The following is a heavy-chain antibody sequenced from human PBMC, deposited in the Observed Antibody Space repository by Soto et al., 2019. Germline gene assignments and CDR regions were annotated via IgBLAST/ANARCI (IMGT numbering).Heavy chain of an antibody. CDR1: GYTLTELS. J-gene: IGHJ6*02. D-gene: IGHD6-13*01. V-gene: IGHV1-24*01. CDR2: FDPEDGET. Sequence: ASVKVSCKVSGYTLTELSMHWVRQAPGKGLEWMGGFDPEDGETIYAQKFQGRVTMTEDTSTDTAYIELSSLRSDDTAVFYCARVRAAAGKNYYYYGMDVWGQGTTVTVSS. CDR3: ARVRAAAGKNYYYYGMDV.